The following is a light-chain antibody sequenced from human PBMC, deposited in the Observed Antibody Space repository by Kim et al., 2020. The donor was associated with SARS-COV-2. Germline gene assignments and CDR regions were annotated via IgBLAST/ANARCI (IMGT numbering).Light chain of an antibody. CDR1: SSDVGGYNY. V-gene: IGLV2-14*03. Sequence: QSALTQHASVSGSPGQSITISCTGTSSDVGGYNYVSWYQQHPGKAPKLMIYDVTNRPSGVSDRFSGSKSGNTASLTISGLQAEDEADYYCCSYTTSTWVFGGGTQLTVL. CDR2: DVT. J-gene: IGLJ3*02. CDR3: CSYTTSTWV.